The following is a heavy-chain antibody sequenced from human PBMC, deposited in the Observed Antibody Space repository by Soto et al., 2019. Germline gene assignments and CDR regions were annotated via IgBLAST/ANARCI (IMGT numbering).Heavy chain of an antibody. D-gene: IGHD2-2*02. CDR1: GGSITTGGSY. Sequence: SETLSLTCTVSGGSITTGGSYWSWIRQHPGKGLEWIGNIYHSGNTYYNPSLKSRLTISVDTSKNHFSLTVDSVTAADTAVYYCARARFQVLYGKPYFDSWGQGTLVTVSS. J-gene: IGHJ4*02. CDR2: IYHSGNT. CDR3: ARARFQVLYGKPYFDS. V-gene: IGHV4-31*03.